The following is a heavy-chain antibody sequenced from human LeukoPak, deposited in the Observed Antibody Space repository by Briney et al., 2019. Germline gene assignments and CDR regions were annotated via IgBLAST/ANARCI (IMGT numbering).Heavy chain of an antibody. Sequence: GGSLRLSCAASGFTCSNAWMSWVRQAPGKGLEWVASIMDDGSAKYYMDSVKGRLTISREDAKNSLCLQMRYMRVEDTATYYCARIKLYHGDFDSWGQGTLVTVSS. CDR1: GFTCSNAW. CDR2: IMDDGSAK. CDR3: ARIKLYHGDFDS. J-gene: IGHJ4*02. V-gene: IGHV3-7*01. D-gene: IGHD1-14*01.